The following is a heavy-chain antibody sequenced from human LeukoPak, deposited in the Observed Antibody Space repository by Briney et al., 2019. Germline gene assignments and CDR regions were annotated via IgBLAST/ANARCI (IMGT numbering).Heavy chain of an antibody. CDR2: IYHSGST. CDR3: ASAWWVAGGYFDY. J-gene: IGHJ4*02. V-gene: IGHV4-38-2*01. Sequence: SENLSLTCAVSGYSISSGYYLGWIRQPPGKGLEWIGSIYHSGSTYYNPSLKSRVTISVDTSKNQFSLKLSSVPAADTAVYYCASAWWVAGGYFDYWGQGTLVTVSS. D-gene: IGHD2-15*01. CDR1: GYSISSGYY.